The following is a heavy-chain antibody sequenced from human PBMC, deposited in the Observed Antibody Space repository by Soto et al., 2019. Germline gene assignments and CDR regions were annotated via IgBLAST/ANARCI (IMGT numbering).Heavy chain of an antibody. CDR1: GFTFSSYA. CDR2: ISGSGGST. Sequence: QAGGSLRLSCAASGFTFSSYAMSWVRQAPGKGLEWVSAISGSGGSTYYADSVKGRFTISRDNSKNTLYLQMNSLRAEDTAVYYCAKDGPGGGVIDPYNWFDPWGQGTLVTVS. CDR3: AKDGPGGGVIDPYNWFDP. V-gene: IGHV3-23*01. J-gene: IGHJ5*02. D-gene: IGHD3-16*02.